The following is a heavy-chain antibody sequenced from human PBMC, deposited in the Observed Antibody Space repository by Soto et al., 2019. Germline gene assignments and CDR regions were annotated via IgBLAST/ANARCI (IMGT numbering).Heavy chain of an antibody. D-gene: IGHD3-9*01. CDR3: AKDVHYDIVTGIEYFHH. J-gene: IGHJ1*01. V-gene: IGHV3-23*01. CDR1: GFTFSSYA. CDR2: ISGSARST. Sequence: EVQLLESGGGLVQPGGSLRLSCAAYGFTFSSYAMSWVRRAPGKGLEWVSAISGSARSTKYADSVKGRFTISRDNSKNTLFLQMSSLRAEDTAVYYCAKDVHYDIVTGIEYFHHWAQGTLVTVSS.